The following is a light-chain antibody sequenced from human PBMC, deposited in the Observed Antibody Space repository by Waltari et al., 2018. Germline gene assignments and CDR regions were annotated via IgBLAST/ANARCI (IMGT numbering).Light chain of an antibody. V-gene: IGKV1-39*01. CDR1: QTINTF. CDR2: AAS. J-gene: IGKJ5*01. CDR3: QQNYSNIIA. Sequence: DIQMTQSPSSLSASVGDRVTITCRESQTINTFLNCYQQKPGNAPNLLIYAASNLHSGVPSRFSGSGSGTAFTLTISSLQPEDFATYYCQQNYSNIIAFGQGTRLDFK.